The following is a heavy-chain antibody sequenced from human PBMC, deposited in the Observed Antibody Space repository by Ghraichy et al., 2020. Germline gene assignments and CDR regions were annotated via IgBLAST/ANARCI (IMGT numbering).Heavy chain of an antibody. CDR2: IKTRSSGGTT. Sequence: GGSLRLSCAASGLIFSDAWMSWVRQAPGRGLEWVGRIKTRSSGGTTDYPAPVKGRFTISRDDYEKTLYLQMNGLKTDDTGVYYCTTLSMTVTHGGDYWGRGTLFTVSS. CDR1: GLIFSDAW. V-gene: IGHV3-15*01. CDR3: TTLSMTVTHGGDY. J-gene: IGHJ4*02. D-gene: IGHD4-17*01.